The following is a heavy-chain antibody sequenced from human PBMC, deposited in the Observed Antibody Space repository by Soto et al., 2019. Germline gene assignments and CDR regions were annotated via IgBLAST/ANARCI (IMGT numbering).Heavy chain of an antibody. V-gene: IGHV4-31*03. CDR3: ATNHDDISGRTPLLFDS. J-gene: IGHJ4*02. CDR2: IHYSGNT. D-gene: IGHD3-22*01. Sequence: QVQLQESGPGLVKPSQTLSLTCTVSGDSIGTGGYYWDWIRQHPGKGPEWIGYIHYSGNTYYNPSLKSRLTISLDTSKNQFSLHLSSVTAAYTAVYYCATNHDDISGRTPLLFDSWGQGTLVTVSS. CDR1: GDSIGTGGYY.